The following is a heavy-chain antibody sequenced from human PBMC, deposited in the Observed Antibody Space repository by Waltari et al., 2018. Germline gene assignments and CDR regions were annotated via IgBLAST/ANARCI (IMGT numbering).Heavy chain of an antibody. CDR1: EASITGHF. D-gene: IGHD3-22*01. CDR3: ARLPRGSVIIGAFDI. CDR2: MYFSGTH. J-gene: IGHJ3*02. V-gene: IGHV4-59*11. Sequence: VQLQESGPGLVKPSETLSLTCDVSEASITGHFRRWIRQAPGKGLEWIGYMYFSGTHNYNPSLKSRVTISIDTSKSRFSLNLRSVTTADTAIYYCARLPRGSVIIGAFDIWGQGTQVTVSS.